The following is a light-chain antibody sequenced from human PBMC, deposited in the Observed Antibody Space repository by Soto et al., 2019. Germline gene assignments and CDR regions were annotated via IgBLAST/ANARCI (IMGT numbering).Light chain of an antibody. Sequence: EIVLTQSPGTLSLSPGDAATLSCRASEGVRGTYLAWYQHRPGQPPRLLIYGASSRAPGIPHRFSGSESGTDFTLSINGLEPEDFAVYYCQHYVSGTFGQRTRLEIK. V-gene: IGKV3-20*01. CDR1: EGVRGTY. CDR3: QHYVSGT. CDR2: GAS. J-gene: IGKJ5*01.